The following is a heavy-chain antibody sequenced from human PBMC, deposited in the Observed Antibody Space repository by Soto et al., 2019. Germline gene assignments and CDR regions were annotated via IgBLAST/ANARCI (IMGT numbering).Heavy chain of an antibody. V-gene: IGHV1-69*01. D-gene: IGHD1-1*01. CDR2: IIPFFGTA. CDR1: GDTFSSHA. CDR3: ARGIAEMATTTAVWSFDL. Sequence: QVQLVQSGAEVKKPGSSVKVSCKASGDTFSSHAFGWVRQAPGQGLVWVGGIIPFFGTANYAQKFQGRVAITADESTTTGYMELSSLTSEDTAVYYCARGIAEMATTTAVWSFDLWGRGTLVTVSS. J-gene: IGHJ2*01.